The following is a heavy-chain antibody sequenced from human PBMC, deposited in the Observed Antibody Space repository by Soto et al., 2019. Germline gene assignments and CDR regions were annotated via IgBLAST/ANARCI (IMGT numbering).Heavy chain of an antibody. J-gene: IGHJ5*02. V-gene: IGHV3-23*01. CDR1: GFTFSSYA. CDR3: AKTIVVVPAADNWFDP. D-gene: IGHD2-2*01. Sequence: GSLRLSCAASGFTFSSYAMSWVRQAPGKGLEWVSAISGSGGSTYYADSVKGRFTISRDNSKNTLYLQMNSLRAEDTAVYYCAKTIVVVPAADNWFDPWGQGTLVTVSS. CDR2: ISGSGGST.